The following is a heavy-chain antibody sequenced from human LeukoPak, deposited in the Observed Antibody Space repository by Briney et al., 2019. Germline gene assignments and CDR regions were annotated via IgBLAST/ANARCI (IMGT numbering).Heavy chain of an antibody. V-gene: IGHV3-9*01. CDR2: ISWNSATI. Sequence: PGRSLRLSCAASGFTFDDYAMHWVRQTPGKGLEWVSHISWNSATIEYADSVKGRFTISRDNAKNSLYLQMNSLRAEDTALYYCVKEVGAAVGRSSFDYWGQGTLVTVSS. CDR1: GFTFDDYA. J-gene: IGHJ4*02. D-gene: IGHD6-13*01. CDR3: VKEVGAAVGRSSFDY.